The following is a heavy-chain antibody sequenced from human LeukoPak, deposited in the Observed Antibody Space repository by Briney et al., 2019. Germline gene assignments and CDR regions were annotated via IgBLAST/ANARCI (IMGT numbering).Heavy chain of an antibody. Sequence: ASVKVSCKASGYTFTSYGISWVRQAPGQGLEWMGWISAYNGNTNYAQKLQGRVTMTTDTSTSTAYMELSSQRSEDTAVYYCARDTGDYGDYGGNWFDPWGQGTLVTVSS. CDR3: ARDTGDYGDYGGNWFDP. V-gene: IGHV1-18*01. CDR1: GYTFTSYG. J-gene: IGHJ5*02. D-gene: IGHD4-17*01. CDR2: ISAYNGNT.